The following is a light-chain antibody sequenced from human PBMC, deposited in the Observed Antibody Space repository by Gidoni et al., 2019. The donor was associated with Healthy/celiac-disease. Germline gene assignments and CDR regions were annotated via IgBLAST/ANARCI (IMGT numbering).Light chain of an antibody. CDR1: QSISSY. CDR2: AAS. Sequence: DIQMTQSPSSLSASVGDRVTITCRASQSISSYLNWYQQKPGKAPKLLIYAASSLQSGVQSRFSGSGSGTDFTLTISSLQPEDFATYYCQQSYSTRRTFGQGTKVEIK. V-gene: IGKV1-39*01. J-gene: IGKJ1*01. CDR3: QQSYSTRRT.